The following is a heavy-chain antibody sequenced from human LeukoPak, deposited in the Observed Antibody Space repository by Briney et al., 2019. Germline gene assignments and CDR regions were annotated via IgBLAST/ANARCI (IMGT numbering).Heavy chain of an antibody. D-gene: IGHD3-22*01. CDR2: ISGSGGST. CDR3: AKGPTYYYDSSGYYLDY. V-gene: IGHV3-23*01. CDR1: GFTLSSYA. J-gene: IGHJ4*02. Sequence: GGSLRLSCAASGFTLSSYAMSWVRQAPGKGLEWVSAISGSGGSTYYADSVKGRFTISRDNSKNTLYLQMNSLRAEDTAVYYCAKGPTYYYDSSGYYLDYWGQGTLVTVSS.